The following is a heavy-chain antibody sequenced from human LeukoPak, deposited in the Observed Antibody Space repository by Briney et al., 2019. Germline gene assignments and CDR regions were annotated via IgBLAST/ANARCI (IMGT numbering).Heavy chain of an antibody. CDR1: GYTFTSYD. CDR2: MNPNSGNT. J-gene: IGHJ4*02. Sequence: ASVRVSCKASGYTFTSYDINWVRQATGQGLEWMGWMNPNSGNTGYAQKFQGRVTMTRDTSISTAYMELSRLRSDDTAVYYCARRASGKAFDYWGQGTLVTVSS. D-gene: IGHD2-15*01. V-gene: IGHV1-8*01. CDR3: ARRASGKAFDY.